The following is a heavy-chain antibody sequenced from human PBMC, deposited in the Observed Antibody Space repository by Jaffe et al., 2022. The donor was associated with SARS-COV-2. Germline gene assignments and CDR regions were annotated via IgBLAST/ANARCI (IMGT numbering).Heavy chain of an antibody. D-gene: IGHD3-10*01. CDR3: AKDASLRWFGESISYFDY. CDR1: GFTFSSYA. CDR2: ISGSGGST. Sequence: EVQLVESGGGLVQPGGSLRLSCAASGFTFSSYAMSWVRQAPGKGLEWVSAISGSGGSTYYADSVKGRFTISRDNSKNTLYLQMNSLRAEDTAVYYCAKDASLRWFGESISYFDYWGQGTLVTVSS. J-gene: IGHJ4*02. V-gene: IGHV3-23*04.